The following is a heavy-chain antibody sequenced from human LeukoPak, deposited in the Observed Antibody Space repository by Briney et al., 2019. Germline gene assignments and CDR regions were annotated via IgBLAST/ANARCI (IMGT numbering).Heavy chain of an antibody. CDR2: IGDGGST. Sequence: SETLSLTCAVHGGSFSGYYWSWIRQSPGKGLEWIGEIGDGGSTNYNPSLKSRVTMSVDMSKDQFSLRLNSVTAADAAVYYCARWFYGHDYNWFDPWGQGTLATVSS. CDR3: ARWFYGHDYNWFDP. CDR1: GGSFSGYY. J-gene: IGHJ5*02. V-gene: IGHV4-34*01. D-gene: IGHD3-10*01.